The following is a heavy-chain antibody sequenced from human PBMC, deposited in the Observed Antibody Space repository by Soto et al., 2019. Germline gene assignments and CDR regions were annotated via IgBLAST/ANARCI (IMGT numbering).Heavy chain of an antibody. CDR3: ARAVGGIVVPAAIFDP. Sequence: SETLSLTCAVYGGSFSGYYWSWIRQPPGKGLEWIGEINHSGSTNYNPSLKSRVTISEDTSKNQFSLKLSSVTAADTGVYCCARAVGGIVVPAAIFDPLGQGTLVTVS. V-gene: IGHV4-34*01. J-gene: IGHJ5*02. CDR2: INHSGST. D-gene: IGHD2-2*02. CDR1: GGSFSGYY.